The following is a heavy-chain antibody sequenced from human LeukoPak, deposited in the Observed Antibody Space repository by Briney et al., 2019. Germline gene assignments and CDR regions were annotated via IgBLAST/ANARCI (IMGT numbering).Heavy chain of an antibody. D-gene: IGHD6-13*01. CDR3: ARTSSSFPLGSPIDY. Sequence: ASVKVSSKASGYTFTGYYMHWVRQAPGQGLEWMGWINPNSGGTNYAQKFQGRVTMTRDTSISTAYMELSRLRSDDTAVYYCARTSSSFPLGSPIDYWGQGTLVTVSS. V-gene: IGHV1-2*02. CDR2: INPNSGGT. J-gene: IGHJ4*02. CDR1: GYTFTGYY.